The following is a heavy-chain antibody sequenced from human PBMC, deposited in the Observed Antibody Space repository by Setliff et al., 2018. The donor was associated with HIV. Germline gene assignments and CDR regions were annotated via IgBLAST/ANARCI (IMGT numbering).Heavy chain of an antibody. CDR2: IKSRSSGETT. J-gene: IGHJ4*02. V-gene: IGHV3-15*01. CDR1: GFTFINAW. CDR3: TADVATSSGSSHDF. D-gene: IGHD6-25*01. Sequence: PTGSLKISCAASGFTFINAWMSWVRQVPGKGLEWVGRIKSRSSGETTNYAAPVRGRFTISRDDSKSTLFLQLSSLKTEDTAVYYCTADVATSSGSSHDFWGQGMLVTVSS.